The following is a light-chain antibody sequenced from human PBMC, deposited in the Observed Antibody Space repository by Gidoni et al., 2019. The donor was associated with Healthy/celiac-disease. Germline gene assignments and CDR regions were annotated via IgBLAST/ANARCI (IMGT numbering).Light chain of an antibody. CDR1: QGISNY. Sequence: DIQMTQSPSAMSASVVDRVTITCRASQGISNYVAWFQQKPGKVLKRLIYAASSVQSGVPSRFSGSGSGTEFTLTISSLQPEDFATYYCLQHNSYPFTFGPGTKVDIK. V-gene: IGKV1-17*03. CDR2: AAS. J-gene: IGKJ3*01. CDR3: LQHNSYPFT.